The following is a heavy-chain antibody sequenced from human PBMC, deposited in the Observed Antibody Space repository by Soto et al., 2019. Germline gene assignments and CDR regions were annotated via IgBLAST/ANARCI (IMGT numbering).Heavy chain of an antibody. J-gene: IGHJ4*02. CDR2: IGGSGVLT. Sequence: EVQLLESGGGXVXPGGSLRLSXAAXGFXFSXYXXXWVRXAPGMGLEWVSAIGGSGVLTYSADSVKGRFTVSRDNSKNTLYLQMNSLRAEDTAVYYCAKGSGAFRPYYFDHWGQGTLVTVAS. CDR1: GFXFSXYX. CDR3: AKGSGAFRPYYFDH. V-gene: IGHV3-23*01. D-gene: IGHD3-16*01.